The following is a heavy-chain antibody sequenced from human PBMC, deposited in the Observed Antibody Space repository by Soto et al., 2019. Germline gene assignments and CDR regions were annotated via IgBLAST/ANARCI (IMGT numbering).Heavy chain of an antibody. CDR1: WFTFSSYA. V-gene: IGHV3-23*01. D-gene: IGHD3-10*01. Sequence: GGSLRLSCAASWFTFSSYAMSWVRPAPGEGLGGGSAISGSGGSTYYADSVKGRFTISRDNSKNTLYLQMNSLRAEDTAVYYCAKLPADEWFGELLFNYWGQGTLVTVSS. CDR3: AKLPADEWFGELLFNY. J-gene: IGHJ4*02. CDR2: ISGSGGST.